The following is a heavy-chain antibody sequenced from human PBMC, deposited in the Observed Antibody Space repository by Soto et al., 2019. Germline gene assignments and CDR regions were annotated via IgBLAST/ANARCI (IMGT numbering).Heavy chain of an antibody. CDR1: GGTFSSYA. Sequence: QVQLVQSGAEVKKPGSSVKVSCKASGGTFSSYAISWVRQAPGQGLAWMGGFIPIFCTANYAQKFQGRVTVTANESTRTAYMELSRLRSEDTAVYYCGRLPDPWGQGTLVTVSS. CDR3: GRLPDP. J-gene: IGHJ5*02. CDR2: FIPIFCTA. V-gene: IGHV1-69*01.